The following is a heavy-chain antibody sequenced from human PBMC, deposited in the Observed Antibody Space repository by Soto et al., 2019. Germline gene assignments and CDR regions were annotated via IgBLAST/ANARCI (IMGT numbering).Heavy chain of an antibody. V-gene: IGHV4-39*01. CDR2: IYYSGST. D-gene: IGHD3-22*01. CDR1: GGSISSSSYY. J-gene: IGHJ4*02. CDR3: ARRAYYYDSSAIPWPFDY. Sequence: PSETLSLTCTVSGGSISSSSYYWGWIRQPPGKGLEWIGSIYYSGSTYYNPSLKSRVTISVDTSKNQFSLKLSSVTAADTAVYYCARRAYYYDSSAIPWPFDYWGQGTLVTVSS.